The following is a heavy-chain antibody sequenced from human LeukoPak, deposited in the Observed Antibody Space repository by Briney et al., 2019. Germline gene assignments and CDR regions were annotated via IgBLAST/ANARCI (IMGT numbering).Heavy chain of an antibody. CDR1: DDSITMYY. V-gene: IGHV4-59*01. CDR3: ARGRVSSSTWYSTYYYYFYMDV. CDR2: VDHTGST. D-gene: IGHD1-1*01. J-gene: IGHJ6*03. Sequence: SETLSLTCRVSDDSITMYYWTWIRQPPGKGLEWSGYVDHTGSTNFNPSLNGRVSISRDTSKNLFSLRLRSVTAADTAVYFCARGRVSSSTWYSTYYYYFYMDVWGKGTTVTVSS.